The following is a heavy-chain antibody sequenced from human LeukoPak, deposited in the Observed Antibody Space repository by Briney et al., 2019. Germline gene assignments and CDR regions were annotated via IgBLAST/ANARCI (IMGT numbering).Heavy chain of an antibody. CDR2: INYSGST. J-gene: IGHJ1*01. CDR1: GGSVSSSSYY. CDR3: ARHLGNCGGDCYWNQYFQH. Sequence: SETLSLTCTVSGGSVSSSSYYWGWIRQPPGKGLEWIGSINYSGSTHYNPSLKSRVTISVDTSKNQFSLTLTSVTAADTAVYYRARHLGNCGGDCYWNQYFQHWGQGTLLTVSS. D-gene: IGHD2-21*02. V-gene: IGHV4-39*01.